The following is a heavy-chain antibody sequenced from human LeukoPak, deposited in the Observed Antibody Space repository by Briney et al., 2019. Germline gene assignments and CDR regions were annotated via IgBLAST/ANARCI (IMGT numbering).Heavy chain of an antibody. J-gene: IGHJ4*02. V-gene: IGHV4-39*01. D-gene: IGHD4-23*01. Sequence: SETLSLTCTASGGSISSSSYNWGWIRQTPGKGLEWIGTIYYSGNTYYNASLKSRVSISGDTSNDQFSLRLTSVTATDTADYYCTRQGDGGRAFDYWGQGILVTVSS. CDR1: GGSISSSSYN. CDR3: TRQGDGGRAFDY. CDR2: IYYSGNT.